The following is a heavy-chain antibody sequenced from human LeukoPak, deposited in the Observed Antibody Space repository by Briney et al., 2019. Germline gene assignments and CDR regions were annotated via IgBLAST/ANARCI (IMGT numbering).Heavy chain of an antibody. J-gene: IGHJ5*02. V-gene: IGHV3-66*01. CDR1: GISVSSNY. D-gene: IGHD3-10*01. Sequence: GGSLRLSCAASGISVSSNYMSWVRQAPGKGLQWVSVIYVDGSTYYADSVKGRITISRDNSRNTLYLQMNSLRAEDTAVYYCARVVSRGHFRGVIGNYNWFDPWGQGTLVTVSS. CDR2: IYVDGST. CDR3: ARVVSRGHFRGVIGNYNWFDP.